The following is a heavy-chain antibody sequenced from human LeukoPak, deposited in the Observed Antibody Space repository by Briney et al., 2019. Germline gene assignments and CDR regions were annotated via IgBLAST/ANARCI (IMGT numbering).Heavy chain of an antibody. CDR3: ARGPNTAGNYRAFDL. CDR1: SGSISSTTYY. J-gene: IGHJ3*01. D-gene: IGHD4-11*01. V-gene: IGHV4-39*07. Sequence: SETLSLTCTVSSGSISSTTYYWAWIRQPPGKGLEWIGSIYYNGDTYYNPSLKSRVIISADTSKNQFSLKLTSVTAADTAAYYCARGPNTAGNYRAFDLWGQGTKATVSS. CDR2: IYYNGDT.